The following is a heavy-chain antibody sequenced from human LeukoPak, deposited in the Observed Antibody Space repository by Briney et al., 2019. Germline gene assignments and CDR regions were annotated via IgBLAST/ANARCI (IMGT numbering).Heavy chain of an antibody. CDR2: FDPEDGET. J-gene: IGHJ3*02. Sequence: ASVKVSCKVSGYTLTELSMHWVRQAPGKGLEWMGGFDPEDGETIYAQKFQGRVTMTEDTSTDTAYMELSSLRSEDTAVYYCATDLSSRTAFDIWGQGTMVTVSS. CDR1: GYTLTELS. V-gene: IGHV1-24*01. CDR3: ATDLSSRTAFDI. D-gene: IGHD6-6*01.